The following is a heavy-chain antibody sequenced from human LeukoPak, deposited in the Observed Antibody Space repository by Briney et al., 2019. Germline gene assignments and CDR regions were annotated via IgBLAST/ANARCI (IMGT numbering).Heavy chain of an antibody. CDR2: IDQDGSSE. D-gene: IGHD2-21*02. V-gene: IGHV3-7*01. J-gene: IGHJ4*02. CDR3: ARGDWAPFDY. Sequence: GGTLRLSCAASGFTFSDYWMNWVRQAPGKGLEWVANIDQDGSSEYYVGSVQGRFTISRDNAKNSLYLQMNSLRAEDTAVYYCARGDWAPFDYWGQGSLLTVSS. CDR1: GFTFSDYW.